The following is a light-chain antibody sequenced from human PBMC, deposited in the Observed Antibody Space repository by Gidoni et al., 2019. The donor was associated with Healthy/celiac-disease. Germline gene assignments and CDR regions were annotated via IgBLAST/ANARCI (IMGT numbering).Light chain of an antibody. V-gene: IGKV3-15*01. CDR2: GAS. J-gene: IGKJ1*01. CDR1: QSVSSN. Sequence: DIVMTQSPATLSVSPGERAPLPCRASQSVSSNLAWYQQKPGQDPRLLIYGASTRATGIPARFSGSGSGTEFTLTISSLQSEDFAVYYCQQYNNWPSDTFGQGTKVEIK. CDR3: QQYNNWPSDT.